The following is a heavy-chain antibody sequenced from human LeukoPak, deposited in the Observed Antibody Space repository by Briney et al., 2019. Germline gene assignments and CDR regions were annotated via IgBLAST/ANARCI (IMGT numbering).Heavy chain of an antibody. CDR1: GFNFPNYV. CDR2: ISGSGGNT. Sequence: GGSLRLSCAASGFNFPNYVMSWVRQAPGKGLGWVSGISGSGGNTYYADSVKGRFTISRDNSKNTLYLQMNSLRAEDAAVYYCANEYSKGDVWGQGTMVTVSS. J-gene: IGHJ3*01. V-gene: IGHV3-23*01. D-gene: IGHD4-11*01. CDR3: ANEYSKGDV.